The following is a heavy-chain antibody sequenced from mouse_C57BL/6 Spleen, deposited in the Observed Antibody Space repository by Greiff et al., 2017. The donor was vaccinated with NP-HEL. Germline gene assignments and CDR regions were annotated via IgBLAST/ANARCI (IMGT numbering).Heavy chain of an antibody. CDR3: ARDDYGAMDD. Sequence: VQLQQSGPELVKPGASVKISCKASGYSFTGYFMNWVMQSHGKSLEWIGRINPYNGDTFYNQKFKGKATLTVDKSSSTAHMELRSLTSEDSAVYYCARDDYGAMDDWGKGTSVTVSS. CDR1: GYSFTGYF. D-gene: IGHD2-4*01. J-gene: IGHJ4*01. CDR2: INPYNGDT. V-gene: IGHV1-20*01.